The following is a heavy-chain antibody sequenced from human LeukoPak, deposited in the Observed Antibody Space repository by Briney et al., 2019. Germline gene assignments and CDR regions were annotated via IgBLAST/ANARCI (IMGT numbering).Heavy chain of an antibody. Sequence: SETLSLTCTVSGGSISSGDYYWRWIRQPPGKGLEWIGYIYYSGSTYYNPSLKSRVTISVDTSKNQFSLKLSSVTAADTAVYYCAREDYYGFYCDYWGQGTLVSVSS. V-gene: IGHV4-30-4*01. J-gene: IGHJ4*02. D-gene: IGHD3-10*01. CDR2: IYYSGST. CDR3: AREDYYGFYCDY. CDR1: GGSISSGDYY.